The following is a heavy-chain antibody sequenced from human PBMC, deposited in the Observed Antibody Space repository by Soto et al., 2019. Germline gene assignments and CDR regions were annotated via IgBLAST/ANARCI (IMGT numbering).Heavy chain of an antibody. CDR3: ARDIYSYGSVGTPDS. D-gene: IGHD5-18*01. J-gene: IGHJ3*02. Sequence: GGSLRLSCVASGFSFSSQAMHWVRQAPGKGLEWVAAISNDGNRQLYADSVKDRFTISRDNSRNTLDLQMNNLRTEDTGVYFCARDIYSYGSVGTPDSWGQGTMVTVSS. CDR2: ISNDGNRQ. V-gene: IGHV3-30-3*01. CDR1: GFSFSSQA.